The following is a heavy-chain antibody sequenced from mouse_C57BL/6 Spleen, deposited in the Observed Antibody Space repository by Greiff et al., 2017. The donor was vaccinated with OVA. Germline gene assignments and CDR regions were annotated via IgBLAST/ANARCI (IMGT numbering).Heavy chain of an antibody. V-gene: IGHV1-54*01. Sequence: VHLVESGAELVRPGTSVKVSCKASGYAFTNYLIEWVKQRPGQGLEWIGVINPGSGGTNYNEKFKGKATLTADKSSSTAYMQLSSLTSEDSAVYFCARGGEYYAMDYWGQGTSVTVSS. CDR1: GYAFTNYL. CDR3: ARGGEYYAMDY. CDR2: INPGSGGT. J-gene: IGHJ4*01.